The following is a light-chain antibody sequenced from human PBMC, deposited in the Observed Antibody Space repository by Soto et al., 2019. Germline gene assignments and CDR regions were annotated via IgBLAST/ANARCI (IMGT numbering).Light chain of an antibody. Sequence: DIQMTQSPSSLSATVGDRVTITCQASQDISNYLNWYQQKPGKAPQLLIYDAFILETGVPSRFSGSGSGTDVTFTIDSVQPEDVATYFCQQDDNLPPYTFGQGTKLEIK. CDR2: DAF. CDR3: QQDDNLPPYT. V-gene: IGKV1-33*01. CDR1: QDISNY. J-gene: IGKJ2*01.